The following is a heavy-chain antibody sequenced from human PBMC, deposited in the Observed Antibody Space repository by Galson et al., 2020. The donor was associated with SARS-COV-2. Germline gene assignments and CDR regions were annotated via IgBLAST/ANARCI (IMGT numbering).Heavy chain of an antibody. CDR3: ARGPGLGWLRFAPDY. D-gene: IGHD5-12*01. Sequence: LSLTCAASGFTFSSYSMNWVRQAPGKGLEWVSSISSSSSYIYYADSVKGRFTISRDNAKNSLYLQMNSLRAEDTAVYYCARGPGLGWLRFAPDYWGQGTLVTVSS. CDR1: GFTFSSYS. CDR2: ISSSSSYI. V-gene: IGHV3-21*01. J-gene: IGHJ4*02.